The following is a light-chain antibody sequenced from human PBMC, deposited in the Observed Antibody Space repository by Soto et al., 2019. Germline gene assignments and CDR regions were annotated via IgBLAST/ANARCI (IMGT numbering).Light chain of an antibody. V-gene: IGLV2-23*01. J-gene: IGLJ2*01. CDR3: SSYAGSTAYVV. CDR2: EDT. CDR1: SSDVGSYNL. Sequence: QSVLTQPASVSGSPGQSITISCTGTSSDVGSYNLVSWYQQHPGKAPKLMIYEDTKRPSGVSNRFSGSKSGNTASLTTSGLQAEDEADYYCSSYAGSTAYVVFGGGTKLTVL.